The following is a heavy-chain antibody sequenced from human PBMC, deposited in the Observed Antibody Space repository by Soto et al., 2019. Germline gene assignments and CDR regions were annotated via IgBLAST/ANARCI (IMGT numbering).Heavy chain of an antibody. CDR3: ARSSGGNFGIIIEGSNWFDP. Sequence: ASVKVSCKAPGDTFTSYYLNWVRQAPGQGLEWMGVINPHGGSTKYAQKFQGRITMTRDTSRSTAYMELSSLRSDDTAIYYCARSSGGNFGIIIEGSNWFDPWGQGTPVTVSS. D-gene: IGHD3-3*01. J-gene: IGHJ5*02. V-gene: IGHV1-46*01. CDR2: INPHGGST. CDR1: GDTFTSYY.